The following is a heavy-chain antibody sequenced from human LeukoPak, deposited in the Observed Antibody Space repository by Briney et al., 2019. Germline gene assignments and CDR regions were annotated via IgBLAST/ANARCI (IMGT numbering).Heavy chain of an antibody. CDR1: GFIFSSYG. V-gene: IGHV3-30*02. CDR3: AIRYYYGSGG. CDR2: IRYDGSNK. D-gene: IGHD3-10*01. J-gene: IGHJ4*02. Sequence: GGSLRLSCAASGFIFSSYGMHWVRQAPGKGLEWVAFIRYDGSNKYYADSVKGRFTISRDNSKNTLYLQMNSLRAEDTAVYYCAIRYYYGSGGWGQGTLVTVSS.